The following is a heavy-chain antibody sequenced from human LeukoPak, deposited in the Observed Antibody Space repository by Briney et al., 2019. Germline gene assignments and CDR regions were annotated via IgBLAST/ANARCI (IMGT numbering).Heavy chain of an antibody. CDR1: GYTFTGYY. CDR3: AGGIIAVAGQRDY. CDR2: INPNSGGT. J-gene: IGHJ4*02. V-gene: IGHV1-2*06. D-gene: IGHD6-19*01. Sequence: ASVKVSCKASGYTFTGYYMHWVRQAPGQGLEWMGRINPNSGGTNYAQKFQGRVTTTRDTSISTAYMELSRPRSGDTAVYYCAGGIIAVAGQRDYWGQGTLVTVSS.